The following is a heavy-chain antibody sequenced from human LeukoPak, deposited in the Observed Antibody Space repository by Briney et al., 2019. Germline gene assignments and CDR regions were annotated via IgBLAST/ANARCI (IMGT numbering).Heavy chain of an antibody. CDR3: ATSPMWFGELFGSYYMDV. CDR1: GGSFSGYY. J-gene: IGHJ6*03. CDR2: INHSGST. D-gene: IGHD3-10*01. V-gene: IGHV4-34*01. Sequence: SETLSLTCAVYGGSFSGYYCSWIRQPPGKGLEWIGEINHSGSTNYNPSLKSRVTTSVDTSKNQFSLKLSSLTAADTAVYYCATSPMWFGELFGSYYMDVWGKGTTVTISS.